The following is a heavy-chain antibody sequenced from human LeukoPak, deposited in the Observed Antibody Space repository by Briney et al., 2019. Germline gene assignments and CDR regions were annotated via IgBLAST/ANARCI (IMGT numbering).Heavy chain of an antibody. Sequence: SETLSLTCTVSGGSISSYYWSWIRQPPGKGLEWIGYIYYSGSTNYNPSLKSRVTISVDTSKNQFSLKLSSVTAADTAVYYCGRCYGMTTVTKGRWYFDLWGRGTLVTVSS. CDR1: GGSISSYY. V-gene: IGHV4-59*01. CDR2: IYYSGST. D-gene: IGHD4-17*01. CDR3: GRCYGMTTVTKGRWYFDL. J-gene: IGHJ2*01.